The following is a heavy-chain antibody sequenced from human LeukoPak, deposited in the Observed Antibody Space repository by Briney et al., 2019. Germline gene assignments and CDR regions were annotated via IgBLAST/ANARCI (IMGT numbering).Heavy chain of an antibody. Sequence: ASVKVSCKTPGYTFTSYFLHWVRQAPGRGLEWMGIINPHSATTTYAQSFQGRLTMTRDTSTSTVYMELSRLKSEDTAMYYCARDQSASLNYFDYWGQGTLVTVSS. V-gene: IGHV1-46*01. CDR3: ARDQSASLNYFDY. J-gene: IGHJ4*02. CDR2: INPHSATT. CDR1: GYTFTSYF.